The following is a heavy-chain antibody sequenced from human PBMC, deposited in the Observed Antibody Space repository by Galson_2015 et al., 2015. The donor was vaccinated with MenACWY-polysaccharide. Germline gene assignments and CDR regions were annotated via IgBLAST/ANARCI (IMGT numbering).Heavy chain of an antibody. CDR3: ARRAADGYWYDP. Sequence: WVRQPAEKGLEWIGRISTSGGTNYNPSLKSRVTMSVDTSKNQLSLNLNSVTAADTAVYYCARRAADGYWYDPWGQGTMVTVSS. D-gene: IGHD6-13*01. CDR2: ISTSGGT. V-gene: IGHV4-4*07. J-gene: IGHJ5*02.